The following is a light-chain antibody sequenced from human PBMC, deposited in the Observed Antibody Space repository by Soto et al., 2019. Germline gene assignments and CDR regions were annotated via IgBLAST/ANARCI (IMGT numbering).Light chain of an antibody. Sequence: QSVLTQAPSASGTPGQRVTISCSGSTSNIGSNTVNWYQQLPGTAPKLLIYSNNKRPSGVPDRFSGSKSGTSASLAISGLQSEDEADYHCAAWDDSLHGPVFGGGTKLTVL. CDR3: AAWDDSLHGPV. CDR1: TSNIGSNT. J-gene: IGLJ2*01. CDR2: SNN. V-gene: IGLV1-44*01.